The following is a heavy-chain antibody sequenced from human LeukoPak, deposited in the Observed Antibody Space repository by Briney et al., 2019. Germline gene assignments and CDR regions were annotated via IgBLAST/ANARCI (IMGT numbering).Heavy chain of an antibody. Sequence: GGSLRLSCAASGFTFTSHWMSWVRQAPWKGLEWVARMNLDGSEKYYVDSVKGRLTISRDNAKTSLYLEMNSLRAEDTVVYYCARDATYCINGVWYSRFDYWGQGTLVTVSS. V-gene: IGHV3-7*01. CDR3: ARDATYCINGVWYSRFDY. J-gene: IGHJ4*02. CDR1: GFTFTSHW. CDR2: MNLDGSEK. D-gene: IGHD2-8*01.